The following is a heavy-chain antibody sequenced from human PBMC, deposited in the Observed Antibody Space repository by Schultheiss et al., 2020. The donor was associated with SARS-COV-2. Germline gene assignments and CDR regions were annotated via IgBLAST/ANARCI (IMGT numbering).Heavy chain of an antibody. CDR2: LYHSAST. V-gene: IGHV4-34*10. J-gene: IGHJ6*02. Sequence: SETLSLTCAVYGASFSGYYWNWIRQPPGKGLEWIGSLYHSASTHYNPSLKSRVTMSEDTSKNQFSLKLSSVTAADTAVYYCARIKAAHYYGMDVWGQGTTVTVSS. CDR1: GASFSGYY. D-gene: IGHD6-25*01. CDR3: ARIKAAHYYGMDV.